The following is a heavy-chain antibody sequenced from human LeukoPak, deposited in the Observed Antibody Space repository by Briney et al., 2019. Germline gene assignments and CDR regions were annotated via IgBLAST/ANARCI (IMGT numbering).Heavy chain of an antibody. CDR3: ARAPGWFDP. CDR1: GGSISSYY. V-gene: IGHV4-4*09. CDR2: IYTSGST. J-gene: IGHJ5*02. Sequence: PSETLSLTCTVSGGSISSYYWSWIRQPPGKGLDGIGYIYTSGSTNYNPSLKTRVTISRDTSKNQFFLKLSSVTAADTAVYYCARAPGWFDPWGQGTLVTVSS.